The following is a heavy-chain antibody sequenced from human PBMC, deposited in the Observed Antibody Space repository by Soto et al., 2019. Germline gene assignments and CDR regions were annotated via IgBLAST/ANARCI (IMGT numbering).Heavy chain of an antibody. V-gene: IGHV3-23*01. CDR2: VTANGGST. D-gene: IGHD2-21*02. CDR3: ASLGVGDWANYYYYYDMDV. Sequence: GGSLRLSCAATGFTFSVYAMTWVRQAPGKGLEWVSAVTANGGSTYSADSVKGRFTISRDNSKNTLFLQMNSLRAEDTAVYYCASLGVGDWANYYYYYDMDVWGQGTTVTVSS. J-gene: IGHJ6*02. CDR1: GFTFSVYA.